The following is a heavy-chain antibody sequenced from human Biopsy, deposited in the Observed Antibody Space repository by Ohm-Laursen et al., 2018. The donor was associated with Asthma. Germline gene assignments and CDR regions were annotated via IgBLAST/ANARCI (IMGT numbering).Heavy chain of an antibody. CDR2: ISFDGSNK. Sequence: RSLRLSCAASGFSSSNYGMHWVRQAPGKGLDWVAVISFDGSNKNYTDSVKGRFTISRDNSRNTLHLQMNSLRAEDTAVYYCPKDVFPGWEVRRGPDYWGQGTLVTVSA. CDR1: GFSSSNYG. J-gene: IGHJ4*02. CDR3: PKDVFPGWEVRRGPDY. V-gene: IGHV3-30*18. D-gene: IGHD1-26*01.